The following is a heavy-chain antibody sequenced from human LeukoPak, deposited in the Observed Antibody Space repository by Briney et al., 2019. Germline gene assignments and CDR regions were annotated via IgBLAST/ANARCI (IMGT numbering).Heavy chain of an antibody. CDR2: ISWDSGSI. Sequence: GGSLRLSCAASGFTFDDYAMHWVRQAPGKGLEWVSGISWDSGSIGYADSVKGRFTISRDNAKNSLYLQMNSLRAEDTALYYCARVAAISSFGWFDPWGQGTLVTVSS. D-gene: IGHD2-15*01. V-gene: IGHV3-9*01. CDR1: GFTFDDYA. J-gene: IGHJ5*02. CDR3: ARVAAISSFGWFDP.